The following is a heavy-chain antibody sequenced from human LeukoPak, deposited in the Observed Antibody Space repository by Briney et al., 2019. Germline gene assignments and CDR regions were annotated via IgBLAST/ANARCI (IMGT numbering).Heavy chain of an antibody. Sequence: GGSLRLSCIASGFTFSNNWMSWVRQAPGKGLEWVGRIKRNVDGATTDYAAPVKGRFTVSRDDAKDTLYLEINSLNTEDTAVYYCTTDPPGTYWGQGTLVTVSS. V-gene: IGHV3-15*01. CDR2: IKRNVDGATT. CDR1: GFTFSNNW. D-gene: IGHD1-26*01. J-gene: IGHJ4*02. CDR3: TTDPPGTY.